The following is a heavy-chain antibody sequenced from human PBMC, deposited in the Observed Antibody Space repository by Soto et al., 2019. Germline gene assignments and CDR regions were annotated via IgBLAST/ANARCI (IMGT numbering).Heavy chain of an antibody. V-gene: IGHV1-18*01. CDR1: GYTFTSYG. Sequence: ASVKVSCKASGYTFTSYGISWVRQAPGQGLEWMGWISAYNGNTNYAQKLQGRVTMTTDTSTSTAYMELRSLRSDDTAVYYCARDRPTVTTLLLCYYGMDVWGQGTTVTVSS. J-gene: IGHJ6*02. D-gene: IGHD4-17*01. CDR2: ISAYNGNT. CDR3: ARDRPTVTTLLLCYYGMDV.